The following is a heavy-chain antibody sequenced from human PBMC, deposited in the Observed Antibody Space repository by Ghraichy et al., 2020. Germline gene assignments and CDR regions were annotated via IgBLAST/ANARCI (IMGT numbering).Heavy chain of an antibody. CDR1: GGTFSSYA. Sequence: SVKVSCKASGGTFSSYAISWVRQAPGQGLEWMGGIIPIFSTANYAQKFQGRVTITADESTSTAYMELSSLRSEDTAVYYCARTYCSSTSCYTLTFDYWGQGTLVTVSS. D-gene: IGHD2-2*02. J-gene: IGHJ4*02. CDR2: IIPIFSTA. V-gene: IGHV1-69*13. CDR3: ARTYCSSTSCYTLTFDY.